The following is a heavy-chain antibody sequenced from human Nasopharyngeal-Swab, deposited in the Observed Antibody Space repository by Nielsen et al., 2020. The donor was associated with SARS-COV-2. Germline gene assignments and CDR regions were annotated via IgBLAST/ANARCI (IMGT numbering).Heavy chain of an antibody. Sequence: ASVKVSCKASGYTFTSYGISWVRQAPGQGLEWMGWISAYNGNTNYAQKLQGRVTITADKSTSTAYMELSSLRSEDTAVYYCARDGIMITFGGVIKTNPNNYYYYGMDVWGQGTTVTVSS. D-gene: IGHD3-16*02. CDR3: ARDGIMITFGGVIKTNPNNYYYYGMDV. V-gene: IGHV1-18*04. CDR2: ISAYNGNT. CDR1: GYTFTSYG. J-gene: IGHJ6*02.